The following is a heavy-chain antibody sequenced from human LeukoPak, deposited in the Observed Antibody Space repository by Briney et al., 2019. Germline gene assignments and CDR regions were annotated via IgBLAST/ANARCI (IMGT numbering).Heavy chain of an antibody. D-gene: IGHD3-10*01. CDR2: ISHGSGDI. CDR1: GFSISDYY. J-gene: IGHJ4*02. CDR3: ATGSQIREPDY. Sequence: SGGSLRLSCAASGFSISDYYMGWIRQGPGKGLEWLSYISHGSGDISYADSVKGRFTISRDNAKQSLSLQMNSLRAEDTAVYYCATGSQIREPDYWGQGTLVTVSS. V-gene: IGHV3-11*01.